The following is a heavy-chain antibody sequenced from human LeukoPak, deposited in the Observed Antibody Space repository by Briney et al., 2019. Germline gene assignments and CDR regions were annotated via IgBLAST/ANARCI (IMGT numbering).Heavy chain of an antibody. CDR1: GFTFSSYG. V-gene: IGHV3-30*02. Sequence: GGSLRLSCAASGFTFSSYGIHWVRQAPGKGLEWVAFIRYDGSNQYYADSVKGRFTISRDNSKSTLYLQMNSLRAEDTAVYYCARDEYCSGGSCYYGMDVWGQGTTVTVSS. CDR2: IRYDGSNQ. J-gene: IGHJ6*02. D-gene: IGHD2-15*01. CDR3: ARDEYCSGGSCYYGMDV.